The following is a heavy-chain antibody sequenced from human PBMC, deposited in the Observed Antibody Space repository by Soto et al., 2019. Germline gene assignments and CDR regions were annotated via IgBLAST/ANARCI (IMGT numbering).Heavy chain of an antibody. D-gene: IGHD5-12*01. CDR1: GFTFDDYA. CDR3: AKDGVATITTELDY. Sequence: EVQLVESGGGLVQPGRSLRLSCAASGFTFDDYAMHWVRQAPGKGLEWVSGIGWNSGSIGYADSVKGRFTISRDNAKNSLYLQMNSLRAEDTALYYCAKDGVATITTELDYWGQGTLVTVSS. J-gene: IGHJ4*02. CDR2: IGWNSGSI. V-gene: IGHV3-9*01.